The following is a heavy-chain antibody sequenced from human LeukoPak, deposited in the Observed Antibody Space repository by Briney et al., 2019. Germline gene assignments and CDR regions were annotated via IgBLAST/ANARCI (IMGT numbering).Heavy chain of an antibody. CDR1: GGSVSSGRYS. J-gene: IGHJ3*02. Sequence: PSQTLSLTCAVSGGSVSSGRYSWSWIRQPPGKGLEWIGYIYYSASTYYNPSLKSRVTISVDTSKNQFSLKLSSVTAADTAVYYCGWGVTTPKGNAFDIWGQGTMVTVSS. CDR3: GWGVTTPKGNAFDI. V-gene: IGHV4-30-4*07. D-gene: IGHD4-17*01. CDR2: IYYSAST.